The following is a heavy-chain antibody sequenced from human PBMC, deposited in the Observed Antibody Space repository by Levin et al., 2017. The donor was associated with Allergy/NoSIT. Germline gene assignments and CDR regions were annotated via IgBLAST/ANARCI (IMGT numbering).Heavy chain of an antibody. CDR1: GGSFSGYY. CDR2: INHSGST. V-gene: IGHV4-34*01. CDR3: ARGIAAAPPSGGLSY. J-gene: IGHJ4*02. Sequence: SQTLSLTCAVYGGSFSGYYWSWIRQPPGKGLEWIGEINHSGSTNYNPSLKSRVTISVDTSKNQFSLKLSSVTAADTAVYYCARGIAAAPPSGGLSYWGQGTLVTVSS. D-gene: IGHD6-13*01.